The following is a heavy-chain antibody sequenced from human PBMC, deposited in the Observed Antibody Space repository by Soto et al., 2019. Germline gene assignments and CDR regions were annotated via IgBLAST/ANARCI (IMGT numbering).Heavy chain of an antibody. CDR1: GGSISSYY. J-gene: IGHJ4*02. CDR2: IYYSGST. V-gene: IGHV4-59*01. D-gene: IGHD2-15*01. Sequence: SETLSLTCTVSGGSISSYYWSWIRQPPGKGLEWIGYIYYSGSTNYNPSLKSRVTISVDTSKNQFSLKLSSVTAADTAVYYCASSRAAVHFDYWGQGTLVTVSS. CDR3: ASSRAAVHFDY.